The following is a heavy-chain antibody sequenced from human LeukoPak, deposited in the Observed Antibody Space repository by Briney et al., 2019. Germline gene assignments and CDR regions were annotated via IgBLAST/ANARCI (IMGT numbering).Heavy chain of an antibody. V-gene: IGHV1-18*01. J-gene: IGHJ6*02. CDR1: GYTFTSYG. Sequence: ASVKVSCKASGYTFTSYGISWVRQAPGQGLEWMGWISAYNGSTNYAQKLQGRVTMTTDTSTSTAYMELRSLRSDDTAVYYCARVAQMDIVVVPALYYYYYGMDVWGQGTTVTVSS. CDR3: ARVAQMDIVVVPALYYYYYGMDV. D-gene: IGHD2-2*03. CDR2: ISAYNGST.